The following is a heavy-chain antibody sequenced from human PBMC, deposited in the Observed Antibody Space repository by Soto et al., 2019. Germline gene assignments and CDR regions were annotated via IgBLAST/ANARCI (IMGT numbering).Heavy chain of an antibody. J-gene: IGHJ5*02. CDR2: LIPYNGDT. CDR3: VRDASSGYRGWWDP. Sequence: QVQLVQSGAEVKKPGASVKVSCKASGYTFTSYGISWVRQAPGQGLEWMGLLIPYNGDTIYAQKFQGRVNLTTDTATSTAYMELGSLRSDDTAVYYCVRDASSGYRGWWDPWGQGTLVTVSS. CDR1: GYTFTSYG. V-gene: IGHV1-18*01. D-gene: IGHD5-18*01.